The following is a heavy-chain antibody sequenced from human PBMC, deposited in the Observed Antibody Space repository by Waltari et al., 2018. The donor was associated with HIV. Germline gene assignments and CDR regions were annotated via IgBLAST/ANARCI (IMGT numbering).Heavy chain of an antibody. D-gene: IGHD3-10*01. CDR3: ARTKYYASGTYYNGAFDV. V-gene: IGHV2-70*01. Sequence: QVTLTESGPALLNATQTLTLTCNVSGFSLTTSGLCVSWIRQPPGTALEWLAFIDWEDNKFFSPSLKTRLTISKDSFRNQVVLTMTNMDPVDTGSYFCARTKYYASGTYYNGAFDVWGQGTMVTVSS. CDR2: IDWEDNK. J-gene: IGHJ3*01. CDR1: GFSLTTSGLC.